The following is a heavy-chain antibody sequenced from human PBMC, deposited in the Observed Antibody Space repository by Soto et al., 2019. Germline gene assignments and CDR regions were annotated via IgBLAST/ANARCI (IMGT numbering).Heavy chain of an antibody. CDR3: ARGYYYDSSSNLAY. CDR2: INPHNGGT. CDR1: GYPFTAYY. Sequence: ASVKVSCKASGYPFTAYYIHWVRQAPGQGLEWMGWINPHNGGTNYAQKFQGRVTMTRDTSISTAYMELSRLRSDDTAVYYCARGYYYDSSSNLAYWGQGTLVTVSS. V-gene: IGHV1-2*02. J-gene: IGHJ4*02. D-gene: IGHD3-22*01.